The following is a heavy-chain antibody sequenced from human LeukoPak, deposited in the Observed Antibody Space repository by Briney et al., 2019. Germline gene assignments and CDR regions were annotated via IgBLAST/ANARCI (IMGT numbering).Heavy chain of an antibody. CDR3: ARGVLNTSGYYMGFDY. CDR1: GFTFSTYT. V-gene: IGHV3-21*01. Sequence: GGSLRLSCAASGFTFSTYTMNWVRQAPGKGLEWVSSISSSSYFIFYADSVKGRITVSRDNAKNSLYLQMNSLGAEDTAVYYCARGVLNTSGYYMGFDYWGQGTLVTVSS. J-gene: IGHJ4*02. D-gene: IGHD3-22*01. CDR2: ISSSSYFI.